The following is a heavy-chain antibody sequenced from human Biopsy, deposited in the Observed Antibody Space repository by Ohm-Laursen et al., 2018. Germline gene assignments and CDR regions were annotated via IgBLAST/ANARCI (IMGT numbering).Heavy chain of an antibody. Sequence: SLRLSCTASTFTFSSGSVNWVRQAPGKGLEWVSYINSDASYIYYGVSVRGRFTISRDNAKNSVYLQMNSLRVEDTAVYYCARDDGFYARTSGMDVWGQGTTVTVSS. V-gene: IGHV3-21*01. CDR2: INSDASYI. D-gene: IGHD2-8*01. CDR1: TFTFSSGS. J-gene: IGHJ6*02. CDR3: ARDDGFYARTSGMDV.